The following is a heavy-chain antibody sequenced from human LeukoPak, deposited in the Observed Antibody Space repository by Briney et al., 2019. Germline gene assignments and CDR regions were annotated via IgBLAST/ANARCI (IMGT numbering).Heavy chain of an antibody. J-gene: IGHJ3*02. D-gene: IGHD3-10*01. CDR1: GYTFTSYY. CDR3: AREGLLWFGDGAFDI. Sequence: ASVKVSCKASGYTFTSYYMHWVRQAPGQGLEWMGIINPSGGSTSYAQKFQGRVTMTRDTSISTAYMELSRLRSDDTAVYYCAREGLLWFGDGAFDIWGQGTMVTVSS. CDR2: INPSGGST. V-gene: IGHV1-46*01.